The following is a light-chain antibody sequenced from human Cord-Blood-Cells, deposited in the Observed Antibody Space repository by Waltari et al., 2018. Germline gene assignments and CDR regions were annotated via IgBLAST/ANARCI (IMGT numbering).Light chain of an antibody. CDR2: AAS. Sequence: QLTQSPSFLSASVGDRVTITCRASQGISSYLAWYQQKPGKAPKLLIYAASTLQSGVPSRFSGSGSGTEFTLTISSLQPEDFATYYCQQLNSYPITFGQGTRLEIK. CDR3: QQLNSYPIT. J-gene: IGKJ5*01. V-gene: IGKV1-9*01. CDR1: QGISSY.